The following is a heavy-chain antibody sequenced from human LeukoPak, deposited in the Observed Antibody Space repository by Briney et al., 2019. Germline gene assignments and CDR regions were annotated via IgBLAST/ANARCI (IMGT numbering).Heavy chain of an antibody. D-gene: IGHD6-13*01. CDR3: ARAASSWSFDY. Sequence: PSETLSLTCTVSGGSISSYYWSWIRQPPGKGLEWIGYIYYSGITNYNPSLKSRVTISVDTPKNQFSLKLNSVTAADTAVYYCARAASSWSFDYWGQGTLVTVSS. CDR1: GGSISSYY. CDR2: IYYSGIT. V-gene: IGHV4-59*01. J-gene: IGHJ4*02.